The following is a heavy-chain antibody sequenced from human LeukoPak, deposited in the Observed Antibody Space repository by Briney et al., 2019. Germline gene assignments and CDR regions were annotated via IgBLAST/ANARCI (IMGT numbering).Heavy chain of an antibody. D-gene: IGHD2-2*01. CDR2: INLSGGGT. J-gene: IGHJ2*01. CDR3: ARAPVPAARGGDCYFDL. Sequence: ASVTVSCKASGYTFTSYYIHWVRQAPGQGLKWMGIINLSGGGTNYEQRFQGRVTMTRDMSTSTVYMELSSLRSEDTAVYYCARAPVPAARGGDCYFDLWGRGTQVTVSS. CDR1: GYTFTSYY. V-gene: IGHV1-46*01.